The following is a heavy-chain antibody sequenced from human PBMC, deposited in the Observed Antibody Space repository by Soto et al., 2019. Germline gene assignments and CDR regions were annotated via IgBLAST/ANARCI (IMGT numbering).Heavy chain of an antibody. D-gene: IGHD6-6*01. CDR1: GGSISSYY. V-gene: IGHV4-59*01. CDR3: ARNPYSSSFEFDY. J-gene: IGHJ4*02. CDR2: IYYSGST. Sequence: PSETLSLTCTVSGGSISSYYWSWIQQPPGKGLEWIGYIYYSGSTNYNPSLKSRVTISVDTSKNQFSLKLSSVTAADTAVYYWARNPYSSSFEFDYWGQGTLVNVSS.